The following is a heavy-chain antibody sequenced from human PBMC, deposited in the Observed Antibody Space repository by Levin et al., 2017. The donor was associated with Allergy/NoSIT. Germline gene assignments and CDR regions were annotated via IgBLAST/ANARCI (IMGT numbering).Heavy chain of an antibody. J-gene: IGHJ5*02. V-gene: IGHV1-46*01. CDR1: GYTFTNYY. CDR2: INPSGGTT. D-gene: IGHD3-10*01. CDR3: ARAPQSDAGSFSLPWFDP. Sequence: ASVKVSCKASGYTFTNYYMHWVRQAPGQGLEWMGIINPSGGTTSYAQKFQGRVTMTRDTSTSTVYMELSSLRSEDTALYYCARAPQSDAGSFSLPWFDPWGQGTLVTVSS.